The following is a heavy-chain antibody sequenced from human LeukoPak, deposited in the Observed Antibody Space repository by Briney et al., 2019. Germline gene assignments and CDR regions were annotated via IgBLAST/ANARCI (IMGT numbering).Heavy chain of an antibody. CDR2: INHSGSA. D-gene: IGHD1-26*01. Sequence: SETLSLTCAVYGGSFSGYYWSWIRQPPGKGLEWIGEINHSGSANYNPSLKSRVTISVDTSKNQFSLKLSSVTAADTAVYYCARVMWELLYDASDIWGQGTMVTVSS. CDR3: ARVMWELLYDASDI. J-gene: IGHJ3*02. CDR1: GGSFSGYY. V-gene: IGHV4-34*01.